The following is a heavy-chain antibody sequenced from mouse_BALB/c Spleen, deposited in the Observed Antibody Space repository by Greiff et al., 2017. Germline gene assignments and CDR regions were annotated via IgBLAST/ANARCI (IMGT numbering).Heavy chain of an antibody. J-gene: IGHJ1*01. Sequence: EVHLVESGGGLVKPGGSLKLSCAASGFAFSSYDMSWVRQTPEKRLEWVAYISSGGGSTYYPDTVKGRFTISRDNAKNTLYLQMSSLKSEDTAMYYCARLLFITTTGYFDVWGAGTTVTVSS. CDR3: ARLLFITTTGYFDV. CDR1: GFAFSSYD. V-gene: IGHV5-12-1*01. D-gene: IGHD1-1*01. CDR2: ISSGGGST.